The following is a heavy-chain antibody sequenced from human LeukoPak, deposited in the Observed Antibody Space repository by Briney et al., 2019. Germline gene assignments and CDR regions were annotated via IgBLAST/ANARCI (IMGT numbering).Heavy chain of an antibody. D-gene: IGHD1-26*01. Sequence: GGSLRLSCAASGFTFSSYGMSWVRQAPGKGLEWVSVIYSGGSTYYADSVKGRFTISRDNSKNTLYLQMNSLRAEDTAVYYCARDAYSGSYWGQGTLVTVSS. CDR3: ARDAYSGSY. J-gene: IGHJ4*02. V-gene: IGHV3-53*01. CDR2: IYSGGST. CDR1: GFTFSSYG.